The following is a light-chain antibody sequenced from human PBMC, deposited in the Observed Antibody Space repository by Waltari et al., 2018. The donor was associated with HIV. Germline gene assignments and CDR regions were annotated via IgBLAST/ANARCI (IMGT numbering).Light chain of an antibody. CDR2: KAS. Sequence: DIQLTQSPSTLSASVGDRVTITCRASQNVNKWLAWYQQKPGKAPTLLIYKASSLKSGVPSRFSGSGSGTEFTRTISSLQPDDCATYYCQHYDSYSCTFGQGTKVEIK. CDR1: QNVNKW. J-gene: IGKJ2*02. V-gene: IGKV1-5*03. CDR3: QHYDSYSCT.